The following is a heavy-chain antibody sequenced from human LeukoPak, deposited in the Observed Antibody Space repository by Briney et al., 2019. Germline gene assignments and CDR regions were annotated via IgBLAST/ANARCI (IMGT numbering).Heavy chain of an antibody. CDR2: ISSSSSSYI. V-gene: IGHV3-21*01. CDR3: ARDPEVWFGELRGYFDY. J-gene: IGHJ4*02. D-gene: IGHD3-10*01. Sequence: PGGSLRLSCAASGFTFSSYSMNWVRQAPGKGLEWVSSISSSSSSYIYYADSVKGRFTISRDNAKNSLYLQMNSLRAEDTAVYYCARDPEVWFGELRGYFDYWGQGTLVTVSS. CDR1: GFTFSSYS.